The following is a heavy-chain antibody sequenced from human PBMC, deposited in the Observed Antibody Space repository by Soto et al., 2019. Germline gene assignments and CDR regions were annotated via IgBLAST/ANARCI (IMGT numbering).Heavy chain of an antibody. V-gene: IGHV1-69*01. Sequence: QVQLVQSGAEVKKPGSSVKVSCKASGGTFSSYAISWVRQAPGQGLEWMGGIIPIFGTANYAQKFQGRVTITADEPTTTASRELSSLRPEDKAGYCCRREVFVASIYYFDYWGQGTLVTVSS. J-gene: IGHJ4*02. CDR2: IIPIFGTA. CDR3: RREVFVASIYYFDY. D-gene: IGHD3-3*01. CDR1: GGTFSSYA.